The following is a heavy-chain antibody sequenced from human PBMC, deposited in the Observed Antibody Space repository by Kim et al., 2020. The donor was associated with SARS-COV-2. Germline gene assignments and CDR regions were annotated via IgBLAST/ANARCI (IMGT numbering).Heavy chain of an antibody. CDR2: ST. V-gene: IGHV4-34*01. Sequence: STNYHPSLKSRVTISVDTSKNQFSLKLSSVTAADTAVYYCARASGSWPDYWGQGTLVTVSS. CDR3: ARASGSWPDY. J-gene: IGHJ4*02. D-gene: IGHD6-13*01.